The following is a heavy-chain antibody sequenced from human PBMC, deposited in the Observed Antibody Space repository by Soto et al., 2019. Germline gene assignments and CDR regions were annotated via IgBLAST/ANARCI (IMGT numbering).Heavy chain of an antibody. CDR3: ARESEDLTSNFDY. J-gene: IGHJ4*02. CDR2: ISSTTHYI. CDR1: GFTSTRYS. Sequence: PGGSLRLSCAASGFTSTRYSMNWVRQAPGKGLEWVSSISSTTHYIYYADSMRGRFTISRDNAKNAVYLEMNSLRAEDTAVYYCARESEDLTSNFDYWGQGTLVTVSS. V-gene: IGHV3-21*06.